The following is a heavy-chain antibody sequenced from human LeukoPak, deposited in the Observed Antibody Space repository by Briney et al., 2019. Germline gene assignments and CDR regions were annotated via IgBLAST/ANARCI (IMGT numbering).Heavy chain of an antibody. CDR1: GFTFSSYS. CDR3: ARAGRKGYCTNGVCLLDY. Sequence: GGSLRLSCAASGFTFSSYSMNWVRQAPGKGLEWVSYISSSSSYIYYADSVKGRFTISRDNAKNSLYLQMNSLRAEDTAVYYCARAGRKGYCTNGVCLLDYWGQGTLVTVSS. CDR2: ISSSSSYI. J-gene: IGHJ4*02. V-gene: IGHV3-21*05. D-gene: IGHD2-8*01.